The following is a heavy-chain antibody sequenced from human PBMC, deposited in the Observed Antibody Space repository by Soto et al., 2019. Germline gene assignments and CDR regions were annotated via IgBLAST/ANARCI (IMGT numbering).Heavy chain of an antibody. Sequence: QVQLVESGGGLVKPGGSLRLSCAASGFTFSDHYMSWIRQAPGKGLEWVSYISSSSYTNYADSVKGRFTISRDNAKNSLYLQMNSLGAEDAAVYYCARARGSSFWYFDLWGRGTLVTVSS. J-gene: IGHJ2*01. D-gene: IGHD6-13*01. V-gene: IGHV3-11*05. CDR2: ISSSSYT. CDR1: GFTFSDHY. CDR3: ARARGSSFWYFDL.